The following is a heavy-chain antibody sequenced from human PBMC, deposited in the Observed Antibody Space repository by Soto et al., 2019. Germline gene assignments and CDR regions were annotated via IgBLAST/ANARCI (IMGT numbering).Heavy chain of an antibody. CDR3: ARRYGSAIDY. CDR2: IYDSGST. V-gene: IGHV4-59*08. CDR1: GGTISSWY. D-gene: IGHD1-26*01. J-gene: IGHJ4*02. Sequence: QVQLQESGPGLVKPSETLSLTCTVSGGTISSWYWSWIRQPPGKGLEWIGYIYDSGSTNCNPSLKSRVTISVDTSKNQSSLKLSSVTAADTAVYYCARRYGSAIDYWGQGTLVTVSS.